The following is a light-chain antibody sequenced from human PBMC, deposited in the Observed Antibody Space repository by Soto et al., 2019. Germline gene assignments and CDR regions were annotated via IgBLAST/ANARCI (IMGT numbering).Light chain of an antibody. J-gene: IGKJ4*01. CDR3: EKYNSAPLT. CDR2: AAS. CDR1: LPISNY. Sequence: DIQMTQSPSSLSASVRDRVTITFRASLPISNYLAWYHQKPGKIPNLLLYAASTLQAGVPSRFSGSGSGTDFTLTISSLQPEDVAAYYCEKYNSAPLTFGGGTKVEIK. V-gene: IGKV1-27*01.